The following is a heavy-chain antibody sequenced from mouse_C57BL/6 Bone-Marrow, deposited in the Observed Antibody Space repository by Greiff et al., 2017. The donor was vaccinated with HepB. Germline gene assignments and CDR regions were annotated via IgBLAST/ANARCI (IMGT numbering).Heavy chain of an antibody. Sequence: EVQLQQSGAELVRPGASVKLSCTASGFNIKDDYMHWVKQRPEQGLEWIGWIDPENGDTEYASKFQGTATITADTSSNTAYLQLSSLTSEDTAVYYCTTRLDAMDYWGQGTSVTVSS. V-gene: IGHV14-4*01. J-gene: IGHJ4*01. CDR2: IDPENGDT. CDR1: GFNIKDDY. CDR3: TTRLDAMDY.